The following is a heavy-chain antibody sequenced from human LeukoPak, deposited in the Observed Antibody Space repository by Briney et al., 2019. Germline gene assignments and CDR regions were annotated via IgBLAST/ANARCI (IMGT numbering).Heavy chain of an antibody. D-gene: IGHD1-26*01. J-gene: IGHJ4*02. CDR1: GFTFSSYS. CDR3: ARDRGLGPSYARFDY. Sequence: PGGSLRLSCAASGFTFSSYSMSWVRQAPGKGLEWVSYISSSSSTIYYADSVKGRFTISRDNAENSLYLQMNSLRAEDTAVYYCARDRGLGPSYARFDYWGQGTLVTVSS. V-gene: IGHV3-48*04. CDR2: ISSSSSTI.